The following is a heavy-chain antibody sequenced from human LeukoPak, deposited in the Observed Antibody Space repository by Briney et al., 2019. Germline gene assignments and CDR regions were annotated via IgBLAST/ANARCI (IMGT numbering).Heavy chain of an antibody. CDR3: ASAAAYIAALDY. D-gene: IGHD2-15*01. J-gene: IGHJ4*02. CDR1: GGSISSGAYY. Sequence: SETLSLTCTVSGGSISSGAYYWSWIRQHPGKGLEWIEYIYYTGTTYYNPSLESRVTISVDTSKNQFSLNLRSVTAADTAVYYCASAAAYIAALDYWGQGTLVTVSS. CDR2: IYYTGTT. V-gene: IGHV4-31*03.